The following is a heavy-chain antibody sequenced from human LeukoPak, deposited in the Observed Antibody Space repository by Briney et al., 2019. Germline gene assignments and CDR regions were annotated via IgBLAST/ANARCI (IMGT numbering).Heavy chain of an antibody. Sequence: GASVKVSCKASGYTFTSYGISWVRQAPGQGLEWMGWISAYNGNTNYAQKLQGRVTMTEDTSTDTAYMELSSLRSEDTAVYYCATGGQWPLRWYYFDYWGQGTLVTVSS. CDR2: ISAYNGNT. CDR3: ATGGQWPLRWYYFDY. D-gene: IGHD6-19*01. CDR1: GYTFTSYG. V-gene: IGHV1-18*01. J-gene: IGHJ4*02.